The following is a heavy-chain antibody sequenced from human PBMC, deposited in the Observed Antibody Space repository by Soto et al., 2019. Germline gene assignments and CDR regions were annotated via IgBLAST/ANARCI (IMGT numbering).Heavy chain of an antibody. V-gene: IGHV1-18*01. CDR2: ISAYNGNT. J-gene: IGHJ6*02. CDR1: GYTFTSYG. CDR3: ARDRELKWELLYYYDMDV. Sequence: ASVKVSCKASGYTFTSYGISWVRQAPGQGLEWMGWISAYNGNTNYAQKLQGRVTMTTDTSTSTAYMELRSLRSDDTAVYYCARDRELKWELLYYYDMDVWGQGTTVTVSS. D-gene: IGHD1-26*01.